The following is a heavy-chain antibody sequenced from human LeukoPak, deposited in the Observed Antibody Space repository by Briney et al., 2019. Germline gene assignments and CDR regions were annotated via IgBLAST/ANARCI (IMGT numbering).Heavy chain of an antibody. CDR1: GFTFDDYA. D-gene: IGHD5-12*01. J-gene: IGHJ4*02. Sequence: PGGSLRLSCAASGFTFDDYAMHWVRQAPGKGLEWVSLISWDGGSTYYADSVKGRFTISRDNSKNSLYLQMNRLRAEDTALYYCAKSRSVVATKEIDYWGQVTLVTVSS. CDR3: AKSRSVVATKEIDY. V-gene: IGHV3-43D*04. CDR2: ISWDGGST.